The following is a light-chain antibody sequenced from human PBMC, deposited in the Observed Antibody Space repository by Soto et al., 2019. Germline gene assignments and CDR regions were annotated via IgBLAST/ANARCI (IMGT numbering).Light chain of an antibody. CDR2: GAS. CDR3: QQYANSPFT. CDR1: QSVSSNY. Sequence: EIVLTQSPGTLPLSPGERATLSCRASQSVSSNYLVWYQQKPGQAPRPLIYGASSRATGIPDRFSGRGSGTDFTLTISRLEPEDFAVYYCQQYANSPFTFGQGTKLEIK. J-gene: IGKJ2*01. V-gene: IGKV3-20*01.